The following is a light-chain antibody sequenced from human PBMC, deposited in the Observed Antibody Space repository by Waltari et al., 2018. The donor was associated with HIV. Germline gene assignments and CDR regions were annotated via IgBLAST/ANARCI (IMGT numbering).Light chain of an antibody. V-gene: IGLV3-1*01. CDR2: QDS. CDR3: QAWDNNIAV. Sequence: YELTQSPPVSVSPGQTARISCSGEKLGKRFVSWHQQRPGQSPVMVIYQDSERPSGIPERFSGSNSENTVTLTISGTQAMDEADYYCQAWDNNIAVFGGGTKLTVL. J-gene: IGLJ2*01. CDR1: KLGKRF.